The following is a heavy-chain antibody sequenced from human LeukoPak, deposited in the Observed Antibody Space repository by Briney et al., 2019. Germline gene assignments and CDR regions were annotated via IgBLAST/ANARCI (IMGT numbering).Heavy chain of an antibody. V-gene: IGHV4-38-2*02. CDR3: AREVESWFGDLLSYFDS. J-gene: IGHJ4*02. Sequence: PSETLSLTCSVSGFSISTGYSWGWIRQPPGKGLEWIGTVYHHGNTYFNPSLMSRVTISLDTSKNQFSLRLTPVTAADTAKYYCAREVESWFGDLLSYFDSWGQGIQVIVSS. CDR2: VYHHGNT. D-gene: IGHD3-10*01. CDR1: GFSISTGYS.